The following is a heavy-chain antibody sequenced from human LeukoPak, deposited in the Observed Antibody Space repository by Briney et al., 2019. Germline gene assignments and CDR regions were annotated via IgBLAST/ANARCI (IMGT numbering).Heavy chain of an antibody. V-gene: IGHV5-51*01. J-gene: IGHJ4*02. D-gene: IGHD4-17*01. CDR2: IYPVDSDT. CDR3: TRARYYGDTYYFDY. CDR1: GYSFTNYW. Sequence: GESLKISCKGSGYSFTNYWIAWVRQMPGKGLGWIGIIYPVDSDTRYSPSFQGQVTISADKSISTAYLQWSSLKASDTAMYYCTRARYYGDTYYFDYWGQGTLVTVSS.